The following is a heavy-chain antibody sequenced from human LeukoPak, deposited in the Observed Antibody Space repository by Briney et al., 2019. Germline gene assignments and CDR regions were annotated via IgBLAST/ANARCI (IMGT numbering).Heavy chain of an antibody. V-gene: IGHV4-59*12. J-gene: IGHJ4*02. CDR1: GGSISSYY. CDR3: ARRNY. Sequence: SETLSLTCTVSGGSISSYYWSWIRQPPGKGLEWIGYIYYSGSTDYNPSLKSRVTISVDTSKNQFSLKLSSVTAADTAVYYCARRNYWGQGTLVTVSS. CDR2: IYYSGST.